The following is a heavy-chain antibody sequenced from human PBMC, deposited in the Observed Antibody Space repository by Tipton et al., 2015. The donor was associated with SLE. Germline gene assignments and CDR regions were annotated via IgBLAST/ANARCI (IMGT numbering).Heavy chain of an antibody. CDR1: GGSFSGYY. CDR3: ARQATGGYFDY. Sequence: LRLSCAVYGGSFSGYYWSWIRQPPGKGLEWIGEINHSGSTNYNPSLKSRVTISVDTSKNQFSLKLSSVTAADTAVYYCARQATGGYFDYWGQGTLVTVSS. D-gene: IGHD5-12*01. V-gene: IGHV4-34*01. CDR2: INHSGST. J-gene: IGHJ4*02.